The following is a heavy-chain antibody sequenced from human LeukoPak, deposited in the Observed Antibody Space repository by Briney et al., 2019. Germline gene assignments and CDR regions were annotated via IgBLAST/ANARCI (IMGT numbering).Heavy chain of an antibody. J-gene: IGHJ4*02. Sequence: GGSLRLSCAASGFTFSSSAMSWVRQAPGKGLEWVSAISNNGGYTYYADSVQGRFTISRDNSKSTLCLQMNSLRAEDTAVYYCAKQLGYRSDGSCYFPYWGQGTLVTVSS. CDR2: ISNNGGYT. CDR3: AKQLGYRSDGSCYFPY. D-gene: IGHD2-15*01. CDR1: GFTFSSSA. V-gene: IGHV3-23*01.